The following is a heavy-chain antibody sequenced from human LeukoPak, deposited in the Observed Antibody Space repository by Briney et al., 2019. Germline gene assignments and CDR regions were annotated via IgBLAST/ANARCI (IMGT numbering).Heavy chain of an antibody. J-gene: IGHJ6*02. CDR1: GGSISSGGYY. Sequence: PSQTLSLTCTVSGGSISSGGYYWSWIRQHPGKGLEGIGYIYYSRNTYYNPSLKSRVTVSVDTSKNQFSLKLSSVTAADTAVYYCARSTEHDYGDYVDYYGTDVWGQGTTVTVSS. V-gene: IGHV4-31*03. CDR3: ARSTEHDYGDYVDYYGTDV. CDR2: IYYSRNT. D-gene: IGHD4-17*01.